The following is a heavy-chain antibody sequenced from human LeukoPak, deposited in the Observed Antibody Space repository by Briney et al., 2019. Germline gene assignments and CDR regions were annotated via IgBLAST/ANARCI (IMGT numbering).Heavy chain of an antibody. CDR2: IYISGDT. CDR1: GVSISSYY. CDR3: ARVEQWLPNWFDP. D-gene: IGHD6-19*01. Sequence: PSETLSLTCTVSGVSISSYYWSWIRQPPGKGLECIGYIYISGDTNYNPSLKSRVTMSLDTSKNQFSLKLSSLTAADTAVYYCARVEQWLPNWFDPWGQGTLVTVSS. V-gene: IGHV4-4*09. J-gene: IGHJ5*02.